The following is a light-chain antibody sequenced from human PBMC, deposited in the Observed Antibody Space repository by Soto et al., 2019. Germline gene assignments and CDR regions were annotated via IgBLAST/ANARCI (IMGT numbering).Light chain of an antibody. CDR3: QQYGSSPWT. Sequence: VSTQSPGSLSPPTVPVATHSCRASQSISTSYLAWYQQKPGQAPRLLIYGSSSRATGIPDRFSGSGSGTDFTLTISRLEPEDFAVYYCQQYGSSPWTCGQGNKGDIK. J-gene: IGKJ1*01. CDR2: GSS. CDR1: QSISTSY. V-gene: IGKV3-20*01.